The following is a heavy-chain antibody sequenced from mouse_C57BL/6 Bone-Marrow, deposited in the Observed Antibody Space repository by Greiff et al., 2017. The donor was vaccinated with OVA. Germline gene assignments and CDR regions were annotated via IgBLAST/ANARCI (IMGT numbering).Heavy chain of an antibody. V-gene: IGHV5-9*01. CDR3: ASLGKAWFAY. CDR1: GFTFSSYT. CDR2: ISGGGGNT. J-gene: IGHJ3*01. D-gene: IGHD1-1*01. Sequence: EVQGVESGGGLVKPGGSLKLSCAASGFTFSSYTMSWVRQTPEKRLEWVATISGGGGNTYYPDSVKGRFTISSDNAKNTLYLQMSSLRSEDTALYYCASLGKAWFAYWGQGTLVTVSA.